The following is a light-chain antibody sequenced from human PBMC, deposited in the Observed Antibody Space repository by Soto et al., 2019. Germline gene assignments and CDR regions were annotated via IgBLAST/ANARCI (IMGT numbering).Light chain of an antibody. J-gene: IGLJ3*02. CDR3: TSYTSSSTRV. V-gene: IGLV2-14*01. Sequence: QSALTQPASVSGSPGQSITISCTGTSSDVGGYNYVSWYQQHPGKAPKLMIYDVSNRPSGVSNRFSGSKSGNTASLTISGPKDEDGAVYNRTSYTSSSTRVFGGGTRLPAL. CDR1: SSDVGGYNY. CDR2: DVS.